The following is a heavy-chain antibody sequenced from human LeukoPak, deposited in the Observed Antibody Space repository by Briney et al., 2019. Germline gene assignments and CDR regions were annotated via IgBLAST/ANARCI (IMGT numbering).Heavy chain of an antibody. J-gene: IGHJ4*02. Sequence: GGSLRLSCAASGFTVSSNYMSWVRQAPGKGLEWVSVIYSGGSTYYADSVKGRFTISRDNSKNTLYLQMNSLRAEDTAVYYRARRGDCSSTSCLFFDYWGQGTLVTVSS. CDR2: IYSGGST. V-gene: IGHV3-66*02. CDR1: GFTVSSNY. D-gene: IGHD2-2*01. CDR3: ARRGDCSSTSCLFFDY.